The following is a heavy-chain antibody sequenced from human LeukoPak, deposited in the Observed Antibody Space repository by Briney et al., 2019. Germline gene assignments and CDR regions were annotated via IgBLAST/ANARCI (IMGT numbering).Heavy chain of an antibody. CDR1: GVSIRSYY. D-gene: IGHD6-13*01. J-gene: IGHJ5*02. CDR2: ISDSGST. Sequence: KPSETLSLTCSVSGVSIRSYYWSWIRQFPGKGLEWIGYISDSGSTNYNPSLKSRVSISRDTSKIQFSLRLTSVTAADTAVYFCAKRGYSSSWSSWGQGTLVTVSS. CDR3: AKRGYSSSWSS. V-gene: IGHV4-59*01.